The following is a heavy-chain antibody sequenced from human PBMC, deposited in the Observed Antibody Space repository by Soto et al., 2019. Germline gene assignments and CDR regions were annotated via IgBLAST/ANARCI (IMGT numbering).Heavy chain of an antibody. Sequence: GVSLRLSCAASGFTFSSYWMSWVRQAPGKGLEWVANMRQDGSEKYYVDSVKGRFTISRDNAKNSLYLQMNTLRAEETAVYYCARILCSSTSCYIFDYWGQGTLVIVSS. V-gene: IGHV3-7*03. CDR1: GFTFSSYW. J-gene: IGHJ4*02. CDR2: MRQDGSEK. D-gene: IGHD2-2*02. CDR3: ARILCSSTSCYIFDY.